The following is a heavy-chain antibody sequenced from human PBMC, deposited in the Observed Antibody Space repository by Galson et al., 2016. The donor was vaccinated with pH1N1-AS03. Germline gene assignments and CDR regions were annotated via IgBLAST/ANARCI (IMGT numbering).Heavy chain of an antibody. Sequence: SLRLSCAASGFPFNRYWMTWVRQAPGKGLEWAAHLNQGGSEEYYADSVSGRFTVSRDNAKNSLYLQMNSLRAEDTAVYYCARIGYNDYDFDHWGQGALVTVSS. D-gene: IGHD4-17*01. CDR1: GFPFNRYW. J-gene: IGHJ4*02. CDR3: ARIGYNDYDFDH. V-gene: IGHV3-7*01. CDR2: LNQGGSEE.